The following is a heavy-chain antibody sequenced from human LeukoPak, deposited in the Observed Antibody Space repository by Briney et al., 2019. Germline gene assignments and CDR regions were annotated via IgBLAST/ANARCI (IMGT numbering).Heavy chain of an antibody. Sequence: PGRSLRLSCAASGFTLSSYTLNWVRQAPGKGLEWVSSISSSSGYIYYADSVKGRFTISRDNAKNSLFLQMNSLRAEDTAIYYCATDAVRGWRAFDMWGQGTMVTVSS. CDR1: GFTLSSYT. V-gene: IGHV3-21*01. CDR3: ATDAVRGWRAFDM. CDR2: ISSSSGYI. J-gene: IGHJ3*02. D-gene: IGHD3-10*01.